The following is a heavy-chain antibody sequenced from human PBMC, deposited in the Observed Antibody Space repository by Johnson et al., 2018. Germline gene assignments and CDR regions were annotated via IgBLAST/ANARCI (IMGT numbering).Heavy chain of an antibody. Sequence: EVQLLESGGGLVQPGGSLRLSCAASGFTFSNYAMNWVRQAPGKGLEWVSAISGSGGSTYYADSVKGRFTISRDNSKNTLSLQMNSLRAEDTAVYYCAKGVRGYLGLEYFHHWGQGTLVTVSS. V-gene: IGHV3-23*01. CDR2: ISGSGGST. D-gene: IGHD3-22*01. CDR1: GFTFSNYA. CDR3: AKGVRGYLGLEYFHH. J-gene: IGHJ1*01.